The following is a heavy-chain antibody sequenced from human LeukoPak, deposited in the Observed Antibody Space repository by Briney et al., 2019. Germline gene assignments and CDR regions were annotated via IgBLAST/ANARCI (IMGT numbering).Heavy chain of an antibody. CDR1: GFSVSAIY. CDR3: ARDPYSGNYGDYYYYYMDV. D-gene: IGHD1-26*01. J-gene: IGHJ6*03. CDR2: IYSAGTS. V-gene: IGHV3-53*01. Sequence: GGSLRLSCTVSGFSVSAIYLSWVRQVPGKGLQWVSGIYSAGTSFHAESLEGRFTVSRDFSKNILYLQMNSLRAEDTGVYYCARDPYSGNYGDYYYYYMDVWGKGTTVTISS.